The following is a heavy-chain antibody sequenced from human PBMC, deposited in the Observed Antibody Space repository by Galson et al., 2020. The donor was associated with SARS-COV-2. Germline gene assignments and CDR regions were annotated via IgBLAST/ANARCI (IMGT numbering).Heavy chain of an antibody. CDR1: GYSISSGYY. J-gene: IGHJ6*02. D-gene: IGHD3-3*01. Sequence: SETLSLTCTVSGYSISSGYYWGWIRQPPGKGLEWIGSIYHSGSTYYNPSLKSRVTISVDTSKNQFSLKLSSVTAADTAVYYCARGRFWSGYPVLDGMDVWGQGTTVTVSS. CDR3: ARGRFWSGYPVLDGMDV. CDR2: IYHSGST. V-gene: IGHV4-38-2*02.